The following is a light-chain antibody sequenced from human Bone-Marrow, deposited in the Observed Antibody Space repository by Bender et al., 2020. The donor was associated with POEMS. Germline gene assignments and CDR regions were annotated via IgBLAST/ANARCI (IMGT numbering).Light chain of an antibody. CDR1: SSNIGAHA. CDR2: SSH. Sequence: QSVLTQPPSASGTPGQRVTISCSGGSSNIGAHAVNWYQHLPGTAPKLLIYSSHRRPSEVPDRFSGSRSGTSASLAISGLQSEDEADYYCQSYDTSLHESYVFGTGTRVTVL. CDR3: QSYDTSLHESYV. J-gene: IGLJ1*01. V-gene: IGLV1-44*01.